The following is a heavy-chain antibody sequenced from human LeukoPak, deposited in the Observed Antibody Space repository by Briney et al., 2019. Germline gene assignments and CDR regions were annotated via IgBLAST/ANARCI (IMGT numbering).Heavy chain of an antibody. CDR1: GRAFSGYT. V-gene: IGHV1-69*01. CDR2: IITNLAST. D-gene: IGHD5-12*01. J-gene: IGHJ4*02. Sequence: SVKVSCKASGRAFSGYTITWVRQAPGQGLEWVGGIITNLASTNYAQKFQGRVTISADDSTSTAYMQLRSLTSEDTAFYYCALAFSGYDRWFPEPPDQWGQGTLVTVSS. CDR3: ALAFSGYDRWFPEPPDQ.